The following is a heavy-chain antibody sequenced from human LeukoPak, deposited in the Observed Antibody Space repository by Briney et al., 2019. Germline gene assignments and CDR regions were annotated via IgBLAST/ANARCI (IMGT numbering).Heavy chain of an antibody. V-gene: IGHV3-15*01. Sequence: GGSLRLSCAASGFTFSNAWMSWVRQAPGKGLEWVGRIKSKTDGGTTDYAAPVNGRFTISRDDSKNTLYLQMNSLKTEDTAVYYCTTDPQRVGATTPYWGQGTLVTVSS. CDR1: GFTFSNAW. J-gene: IGHJ4*02. D-gene: IGHD1-26*01. CDR2: IKSKTDGGTT. CDR3: TTDPQRVGATTPY.